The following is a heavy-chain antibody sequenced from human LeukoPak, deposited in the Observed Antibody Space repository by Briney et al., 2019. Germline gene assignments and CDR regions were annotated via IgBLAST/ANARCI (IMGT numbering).Heavy chain of an antibody. CDR3: ARYRGASGYHFDY. CDR2: IYHSGST. Sequence: PSETLSLTCAASAGSISSGSWWNWVRQPPGKGLEWIGEIYHSGSTNYNPSLKSRVTISLDKSKNQFSLKLYSVTAADTAVYYCARYRGASGYHFDYWGQGTLVTASS. D-gene: IGHD5-12*01. CDR1: AGSISSGSW. J-gene: IGHJ4*02. V-gene: IGHV4-4*02.